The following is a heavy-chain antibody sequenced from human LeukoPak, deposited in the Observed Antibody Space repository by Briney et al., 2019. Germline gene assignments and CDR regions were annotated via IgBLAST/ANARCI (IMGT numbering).Heavy chain of an antibody. Sequence: ASVKVSCKASGYTFTSYYMHWVRQAPGQGLEWMGIINPSGGSTSYAQKFQGRVTMTRDTSTSTVYMELSSLRSEDTAVYYCARDPPSYGDYIYGMDVWGQGTTVTVSS. CDR2: INPSGGST. J-gene: IGHJ6*02. V-gene: IGHV1-46*01. D-gene: IGHD4-17*01. CDR1: GYTFTSYY. CDR3: ARDPPSYGDYIYGMDV.